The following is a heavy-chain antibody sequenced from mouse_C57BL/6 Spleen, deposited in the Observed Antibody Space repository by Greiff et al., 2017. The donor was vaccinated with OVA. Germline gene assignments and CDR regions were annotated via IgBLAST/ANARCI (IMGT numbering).Heavy chain of an antibody. CDR3: TRSLLRNYFDY. D-gene: IGHD1-1*01. J-gene: IGHJ2*01. CDR2: IDPETGGT. V-gene: IGHV1-15*01. Sequence: VKVVESGAELVRPGASVTLSCKASGYTFTDYEMHWVKQTPVHGLEWIGAIDPETGGTAYNQKFKGKAILTADKSSSTAYMELRSLTSEDSAVYYCTRSLLRNYFDYWGQGTTLTVSS. CDR1: GYTFTDYE.